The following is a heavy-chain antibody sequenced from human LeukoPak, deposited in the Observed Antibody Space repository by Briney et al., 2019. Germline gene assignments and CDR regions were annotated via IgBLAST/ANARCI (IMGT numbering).Heavy chain of an antibody. J-gene: IGHJ4*02. CDR2: ISSSGSTI. Sequence: GGSLRLSCAASGFTFSSYEMNWVRQAPGKGLEWVSYISSSGSTIYYADSVKGRFTISRDNAKNSLYLQMNSLRAEDTAVYYCARDIGRGYYDSSGYSMYFDYWGQGTLVTVSS. D-gene: IGHD3-22*01. CDR3: ARDIGRGYYDSSGYSMYFDY. V-gene: IGHV3-48*03. CDR1: GFTFSSYE.